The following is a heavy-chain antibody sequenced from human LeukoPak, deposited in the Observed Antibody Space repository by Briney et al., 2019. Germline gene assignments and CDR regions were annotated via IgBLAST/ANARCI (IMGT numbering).Heavy chain of an antibody. CDR2: IYHSGST. J-gene: IGHJ4*02. D-gene: IGHD3-10*01. CDR1: GGSISSGGYS. V-gene: IGHV4-30-2*01. CDR3: ASGPGGGENTASFDY. Sequence: SETLSLTCAVSGGSISSGGYSWSWIRQPPGKGLEWIGYIYHSGSTYYNPSLKSRVTISVDKSKNKFALELGTVTAADTAVYYCASGPGGGENTASFDYWGQGTLVTVSS.